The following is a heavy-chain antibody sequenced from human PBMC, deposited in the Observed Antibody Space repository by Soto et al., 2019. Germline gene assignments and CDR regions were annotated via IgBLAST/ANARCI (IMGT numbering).Heavy chain of an antibody. CDR2: IIPIFGTA. Sequence: SVKVSGKASGGTFSSYAISWVRQAPGQGLEWMGGIIPIFGTANYAQKFQGRVTITADESTSTAYMELSSLRSEDTAVYYCARDLGINYDSSGYGYWGQGTLVTVSS. CDR3: ARDLGINYDSSGYGY. J-gene: IGHJ4*02. V-gene: IGHV1-69*13. CDR1: GGTFSSYA. D-gene: IGHD3-22*01.